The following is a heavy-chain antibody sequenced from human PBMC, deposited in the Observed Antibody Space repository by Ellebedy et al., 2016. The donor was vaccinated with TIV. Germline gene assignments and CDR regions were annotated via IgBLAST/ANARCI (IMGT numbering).Heavy chain of an antibody. Sequence: SVKGRFTVSRDNAKKPLYLQINSLRAEDTAVYYCARDYLESDDYVWGSYRSDAFDIWGQGTMVTVSS. J-gene: IGHJ3*02. D-gene: IGHD3-16*01. CDR3: ARDYLESDDYVWGSYRSDAFDI. V-gene: IGHV3-21*01.